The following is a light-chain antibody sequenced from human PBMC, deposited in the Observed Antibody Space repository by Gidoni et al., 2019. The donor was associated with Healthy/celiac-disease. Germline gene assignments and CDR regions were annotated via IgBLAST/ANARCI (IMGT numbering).Light chain of an antibody. CDR1: SSDVGGYNY. CDR2: EVS. V-gene: IGLV2-14*01. J-gene: IGLJ2*01. CDR3: SSYTSSSASHVV. Sequence: QSALTQPASVSGSPGQSITISCTGTSSDVGGYNYVSWYQQHPGKAPKLMIYEVSNRPSGVSDRFSGSKSDSTAALTISGLQAEDEADYYCSSYTSSSASHVVFGGGTKLTVL.